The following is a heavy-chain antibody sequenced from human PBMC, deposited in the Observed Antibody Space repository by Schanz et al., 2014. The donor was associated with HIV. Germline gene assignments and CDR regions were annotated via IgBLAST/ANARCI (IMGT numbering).Heavy chain of an antibody. V-gene: IGHV1-69*01. Sequence: QVQLVQSGAEVKKPGSSVKVSCKASGVTFNGYAISWVRQAPGQGLEWIGHFNVMLSKINSAQKFQGRVSMTADPSTNTAYMEMRGLRFEDTAVYHCASGRRSGIGWRMDVWGQGTTVSVSS. D-gene: IGHD6-19*01. CDR2: FNVMLSKI. CDR3: ASGRRSGIGWRMDV. CDR1: GVTFNGYA. J-gene: IGHJ6*02.